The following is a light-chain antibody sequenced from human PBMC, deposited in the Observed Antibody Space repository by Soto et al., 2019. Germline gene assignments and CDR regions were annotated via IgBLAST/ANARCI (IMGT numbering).Light chain of an antibody. CDR1: QSVSSK. CDR2: DAS. J-gene: IGKJ1*01. CDR3: QQYNKWPWT. V-gene: IGKV3-15*01. Sequence: EIVMTQSPCTLSVSPGERVTLSCRASQSVSSKLVWYQRKPGQSPRLLIYDASTRATGMPGRFSGSGSGTEFTLTISSLQSEDFAVYYCQQYNKWPWTFGQGSKVDVK.